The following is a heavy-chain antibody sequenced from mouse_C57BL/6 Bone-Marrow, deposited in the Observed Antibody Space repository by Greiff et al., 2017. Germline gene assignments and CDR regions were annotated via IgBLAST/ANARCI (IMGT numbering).Heavy chain of an antibody. D-gene: IGHD1-1*01. J-gene: IGHJ1*03. CDR1: GYTFTSYW. CDR3: ARGIYYYGSSYGGWYFDV. Sequence: VKLMESGAELAKPGASVKLSCKASGYTFTSYWMHWVKQRPGQGLEWIGYINPSSGYTKYNQKFKDKATLTADKSSSTAYMQLSSLTYEDSAVYYCARGIYYYGSSYGGWYFDVWGTGTTVTVSS. CDR2: INPSSGYT. V-gene: IGHV1-7*01.